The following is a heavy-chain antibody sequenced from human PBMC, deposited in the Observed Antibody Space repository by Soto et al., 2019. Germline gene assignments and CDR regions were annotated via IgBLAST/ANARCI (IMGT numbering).Heavy chain of an antibody. V-gene: IGHV1-69*01. D-gene: IGHD6-13*01. CDR2: IVPMFGTA. CDR1: GGTFADFI. J-gene: IGHJ6*02. CDR3: ARNGTCSRSLSQYSGMDV. Sequence: QVQLVQSGAEVKEPGSSVKVSCKASGGTFADFIMNWVRQTPGQGLEWMGGIVPMFGTATYAEKFKGRVTISATGSTSTAYMELTSLRSEDTAVYYCARNGTCSRSLSQYSGMDVWGQGTTVTVS.